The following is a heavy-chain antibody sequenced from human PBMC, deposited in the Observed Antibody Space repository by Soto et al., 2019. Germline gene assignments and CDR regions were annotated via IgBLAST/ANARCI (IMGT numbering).Heavy chain of an antibody. CDR2: ISAYNGNT. J-gene: IGHJ5*02. Sequence: ASVKVSCKASSYTFTSYGISWVRQAPGQGXEWMGWISAYNGNTNYAQKLQGRVTMTTDTSTSTAYMELRSLRSDDTAVYYCARDGSPYCSGGSCLGDWFDPWGQGTLVTVSS. V-gene: IGHV1-18*01. CDR1: SYTFTSYG. CDR3: ARDGSPYCSGGSCLGDWFDP. D-gene: IGHD2-15*01.